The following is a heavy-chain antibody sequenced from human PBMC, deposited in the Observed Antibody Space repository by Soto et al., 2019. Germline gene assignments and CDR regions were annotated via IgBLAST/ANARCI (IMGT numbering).Heavy chain of an antibody. CDR2: IYCSGRT. CDR3: ARGDYFADHYGMDV. Sequence: SETLSLTCTVSGGSVSSGSYYWSWIRQPPGKELEWIGYIYCSGRTNSNPSLKSRVTISVDTSKKQFSLTLSAVTAADAAEYYCARGDYFADHYGMDVWGQGTMVTVSS. J-gene: IGHJ6*02. CDR1: GGSVSSGSYY. V-gene: IGHV4-61*01. D-gene: IGHD4-17*01.